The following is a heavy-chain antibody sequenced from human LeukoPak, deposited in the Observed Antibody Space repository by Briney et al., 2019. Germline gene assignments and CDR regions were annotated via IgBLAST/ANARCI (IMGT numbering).Heavy chain of an antibody. CDR1: GYTFTSYG. V-gene: IGHV1-18*01. CDR3: ARDEIGYYDFWSGYYFDY. J-gene: IGHJ4*02. CDR2: ISAYNGNT. D-gene: IGHD3-3*01. Sequence: ASVKVSCKDSGYTFTSYGISWVRQAPGQGLEWMGWISAYNGNTNYAQKLQGRVTMTTDTSTSTAYMELRSLRSDDTAVYYCARDEIGYYDFWSGYYFDYWGQGTLVTVSS.